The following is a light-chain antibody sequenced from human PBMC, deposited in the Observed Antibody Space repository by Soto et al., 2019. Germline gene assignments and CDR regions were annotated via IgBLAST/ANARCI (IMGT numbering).Light chain of an antibody. J-gene: IGLJ1*01. CDR2: KGT. CDR1: SDDVGAYNS. CDR3: CSSAPDSTYV. Sequence: QSALAQPASVSGSPGQSITISCTGTSDDVGAYNSVSWYQQLPHKAPQVILYKGTQRPSGVSSRFSGSTSGNAASLTISGLQADDEADYFCCSSAPDSTYVFGTGTKATVL. V-gene: IGLV2-23*01.